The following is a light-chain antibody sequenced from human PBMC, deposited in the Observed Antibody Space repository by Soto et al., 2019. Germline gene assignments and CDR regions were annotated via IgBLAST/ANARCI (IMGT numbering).Light chain of an antibody. Sequence: EIVLTQSPGTLSLSPGERATLSCRASQSVSSTYLAWYQQKPGQAPRLLIYGASSRATGIPGRFSGSGSGTDFTLTIRRLEPEDFAVYYCQQYGSSPWTFGQGTKVEIK. J-gene: IGKJ1*01. CDR2: GAS. CDR1: QSVSSTY. CDR3: QQYGSSPWT. V-gene: IGKV3-20*01.